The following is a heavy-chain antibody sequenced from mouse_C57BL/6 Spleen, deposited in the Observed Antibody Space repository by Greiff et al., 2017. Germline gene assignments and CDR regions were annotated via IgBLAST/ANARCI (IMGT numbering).Heavy chain of an antibody. CDR2: IHPNSGST. Sequence: VQLQQPGAELVKPGASVKLSCKASGYTFTSYWMHWVKQRPGQGLEWIGMIHPNSGSTNYNEKFKSKATLTVDKSSSTAYMQLSSLTSEDSAVYYCAREAITTVVRAMDYWGQGTSVTVSS. V-gene: IGHV1-64*01. D-gene: IGHD1-1*01. CDR1: GYTFTSYW. CDR3: AREAITTVVRAMDY. J-gene: IGHJ4*01.